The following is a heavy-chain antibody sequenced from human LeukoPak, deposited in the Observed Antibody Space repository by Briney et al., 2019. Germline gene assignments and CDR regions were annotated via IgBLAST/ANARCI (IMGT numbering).Heavy chain of an antibody. CDR2: ITSDGDNT. J-gene: IGHJ4*02. V-gene: IGHV3-23*01. Sequence: GGSLRLSCAASGFTFSAFAVTWVRQAPGKGLEWVSTITSDGDNTYSADSVKGRITFSRDNSKNTLSLQLRSLRAEDTAVYYCAKDLSYTSGSSDYWGQGTLVTVSS. D-gene: IGHD6-19*01. CDR1: GFTFSAFA. CDR3: AKDLSYTSGSSDY.